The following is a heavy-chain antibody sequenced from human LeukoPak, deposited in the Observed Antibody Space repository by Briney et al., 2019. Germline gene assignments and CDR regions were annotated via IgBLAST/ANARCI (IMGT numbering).Heavy chain of an antibody. V-gene: IGHV4-30-4*01. CDR1: GGSISSGDYY. CDR3: ARDSVTDDGSHGNFDY. D-gene: IGHD1-26*01. CDR2: IYYSGST. J-gene: IGHJ4*02. Sequence: PSETLSLTCTVSGGSISSGDYYWSWIRQPPGKGLEWIGYIYYSGSTYYNPSLKSRVTISIDTSKNQFSLKLNSVTAADTAFYYCARDSVTDDGSHGNFDYWGQGTLVTVSS.